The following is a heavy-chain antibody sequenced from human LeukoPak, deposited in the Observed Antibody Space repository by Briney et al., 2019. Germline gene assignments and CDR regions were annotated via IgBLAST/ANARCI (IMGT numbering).Heavy chain of an antibody. J-gene: IGHJ3*02. CDR1: GFSLSTSGVG. D-gene: IGHD2-2*01. CDR2: IYWNDDK. CDR3: AHRRDGGYCSSTSCLDAFDI. Sequence: SGPTLVNPTQTLTRTCTFSGFSLSTSGVGVGWIRQPPGKAMEWLALIYWNDDKRYSPSLKSRLTITKDTSKNQVVLTMTNMDPVDTATYYCAHRRDGGYCSSTSCLDAFDIWGQGTMVTVSS. V-gene: IGHV2-5*01.